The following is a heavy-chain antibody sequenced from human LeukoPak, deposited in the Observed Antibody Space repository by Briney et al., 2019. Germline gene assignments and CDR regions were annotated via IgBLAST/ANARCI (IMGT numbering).Heavy chain of an antibody. CDR1: GGSISSSNYY. Sequence: SETLSLTRTVSGGSISSSNYYWGWIRQPPGKGLEWIGSMYNSGTTYYNPSLKSRVTISVDTSKNQFSLKLSSVTAADTAVYYCARPVEDYWGQGTLVTVSS. J-gene: IGHJ4*02. CDR3: ARPVEDY. V-gene: IGHV4-39*01. CDR2: MYNSGTT.